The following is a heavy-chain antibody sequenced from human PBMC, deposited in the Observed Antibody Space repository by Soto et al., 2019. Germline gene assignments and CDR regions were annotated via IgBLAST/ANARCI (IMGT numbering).Heavy chain of an antibody. D-gene: IGHD4-17*01. J-gene: IGHJ4*02. V-gene: IGHV3-30*18. CDR2: ISYDGSNK. CDR3: AKDPAYYGDDVY. CDR1: GFTFSSYG. Sequence: GGSLRLSCAASGFTFSSYGMHWVRQAPGKGLEWVAVISYDGSNKYYADSVKGRFTISRDNSKNTLYLQMNSLRAEDTAVYYCAKDPAYYGDDVYWGQGTLVTVSS.